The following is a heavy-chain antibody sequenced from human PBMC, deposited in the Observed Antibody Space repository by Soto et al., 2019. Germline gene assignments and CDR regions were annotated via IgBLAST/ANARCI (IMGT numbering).Heavy chain of an antibody. CDR1: GYTFTSYG. J-gene: IGHJ4*01. Sequence: ASVKVSCKASGYTFTSYGISWVRQAPGQGLEWMGWISAYNGNTNYAQKLQGRVTMTTDTSTSTAYMELRSLRSEDTAVYYCARNLMDYDILTGYYMVYYFDYWGQGTLVTVPQ. D-gene: IGHD3-9*01. CDR3: ARNLMDYDILTGYYMVYYFDY. CDR2: ISAYNGNT. V-gene: IGHV1-18*01.